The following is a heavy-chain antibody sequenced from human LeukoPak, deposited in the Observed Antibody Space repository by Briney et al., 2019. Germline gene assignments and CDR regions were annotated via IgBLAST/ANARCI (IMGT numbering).Heavy chain of an antibody. J-gene: IGHJ4*02. CDR1: GYTFTSYY. CDR2: INPSGGST. D-gene: IGHD1-26*01. CDR3: AREPKPGGATIGFDY. Sequence: ASVKVSCKASGYTFTSYYMHWVLQAPGQGLEWMGIINPSGGSTSYAQKFQGRVTMTRDMSTSTVYMELSSLRSEDTAVYYCAREPKPGGATIGFDYWGQGTLVTVSS. V-gene: IGHV1-46*01.